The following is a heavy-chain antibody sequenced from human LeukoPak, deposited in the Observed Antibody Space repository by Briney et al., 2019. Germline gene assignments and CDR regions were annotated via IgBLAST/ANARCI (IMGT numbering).Heavy chain of an antibody. CDR3: ASLYYDSSGYRPGDY. Sequence: ASVKVSCKASGYTFTSYGISWVRQAPGQGLEWMGWISAYNGNTNYAQKLQGRVTMTTDTSTSTAYMELSSLRSEDTAVYYCASLYYDSSGYRPGDYWGQGTLVTVSS. CDR2: ISAYNGNT. J-gene: IGHJ4*02. V-gene: IGHV1-18*01. D-gene: IGHD3-22*01. CDR1: GYTFTSYG.